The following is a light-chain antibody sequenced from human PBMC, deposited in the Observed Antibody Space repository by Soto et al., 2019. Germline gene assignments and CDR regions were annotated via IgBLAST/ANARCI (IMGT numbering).Light chain of an antibody. J-gene: IGLJ1*01. CDR2: EVS. CDR1: STDVGGYNY. Sequence: QLVLTQPASVSGSPGQSIAISCTGTSTDVGGYNYVSWYQQHPGKAPKLMIYEVSNRPSGVSNRFSGAKSGNTASLTISGLQAEDEADYYCQSYDSSLSGYVFGTGTKLTVL. CDR3: QSYDSSLSGYV. V-gene: IGLV2-14*01.